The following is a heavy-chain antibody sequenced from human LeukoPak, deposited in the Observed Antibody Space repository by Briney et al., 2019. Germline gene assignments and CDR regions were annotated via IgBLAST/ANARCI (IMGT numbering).Heavy chain of an antibody. D-gene: IGHD3-22*01. CDR3: ARAGVYYDSSGYLGY. J-gene: IGHJ4*02. Sequence: ASVKVSCKASGYTFTGYYMHWVRQAPGQGLEWMGWINPNSGGTNYAQKFQGRVTMTRDTSISTAYMELSRLRSDDTAVYYCARAGVYYDSSGYLGYWGQGTLVTVSS. CDR1: GYTFTGYY. CDR2: INPNSGGT. V-gene: IGHV1-2*02.